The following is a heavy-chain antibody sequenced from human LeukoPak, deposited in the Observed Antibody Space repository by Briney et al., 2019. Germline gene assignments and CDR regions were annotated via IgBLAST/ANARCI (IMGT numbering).Heavy chain of an antibody. D-gene: IGHD5-24*01. Sequence: PGGSLRLSCAASGFTFSSYAMHWVRQAPGKGLEWVASINQDESAKRYVDSVKGRFTISRDNTKNSLFLQMNSLRAEDAAFYYCAKLLRDVTIYDFWGHGTLVTVSS. CDR3: AKLLRDVTIYDF. V-gene: IGHV3-7*01. J-gene: IGHJ4*01. CDR2: INQDESAK. CDR1: GFTFSSYA.